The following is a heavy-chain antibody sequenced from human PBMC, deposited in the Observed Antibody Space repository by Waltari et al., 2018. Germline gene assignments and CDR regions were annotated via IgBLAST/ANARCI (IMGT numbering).Heavy chain of an antibody. V-gene: IGHV4-38-2*02. D-gene: IGHD1-26*01. CDR1: GSSITTNTY. CDR3: AKTLGATFRDNWFDP. CDR2: IYHTGGT. Sequence: QVQLEESGPGLVKPSETLSLTCTVSGSSITTNTYWAWIRQPPGEKLEWIASIYHTGGTYDNPSLRSRVTISVDTSKSQFSLKLTSMTAADTAVYYCAKTLGATFRDNWFDPWGQGIMVTVSS. J-gene: IGHJ5*02.